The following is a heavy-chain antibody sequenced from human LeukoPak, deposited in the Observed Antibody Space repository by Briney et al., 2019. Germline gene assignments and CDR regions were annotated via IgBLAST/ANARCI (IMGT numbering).Heavy chain of an antibody. D-gene: IGHD2-2*01. Sequence: SETLSLTCAVYGGSFSGYSWTWIRQPPGKGLEWIGEINHGGSTNYNPSLKSRVTISVDTSKNQFSLNLNSVTAADRAVYYCARGRYCGSTSCPPGPYWGQGTLVTVSS. CDR3: ARGRYCGSTSCPPGPY. J-gene: IGHJ4*02. CDR1: GGSFSGYS. CDR2: INHGGST. V-gene: IGHV4-34*01.